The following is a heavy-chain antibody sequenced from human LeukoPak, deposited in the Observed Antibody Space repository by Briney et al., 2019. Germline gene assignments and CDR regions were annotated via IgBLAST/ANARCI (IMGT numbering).Heavy chain of an antibody. CDR3: ARDSGYSSGWTPY. CDR2: ISGSGGST. CDR1: GFTFSGYA. Sequence: GSLXLSXAASGFTFSGYAMSWVRQAPGKGLEWVSAISGSGGSTYYADSVKGRFTISRDNSKNTLYLQMNSLRAEDTAVYYCARDSGYSSGWTPYWGQGTLVTVSS. V-gene: IGHV3-23*01. D-gene: IGHD6-19*01. J-gene: IGHJ4*02.